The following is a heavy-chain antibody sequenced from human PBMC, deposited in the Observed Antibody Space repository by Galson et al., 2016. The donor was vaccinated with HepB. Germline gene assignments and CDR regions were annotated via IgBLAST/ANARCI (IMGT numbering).Heavy chain of an antibody. CDR2: IHHGGTT. D-gene: IGHD2-2*01. V-gene: IGHV4-55*02. CDR3: ATNTTHLPAFQD. J-gene: IGHJ1*01. Sequence: PGKGLEWIGEIHHGGTTQYNPSFKSRVSMSIDTSNSQFFLRLDSVTVADTAVYFCATNTTHLPAFQDWGQGIPVLVSS.